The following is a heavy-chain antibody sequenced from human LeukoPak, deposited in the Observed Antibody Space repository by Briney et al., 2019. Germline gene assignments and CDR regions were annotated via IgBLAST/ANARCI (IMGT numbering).Heavy chain of an antibody. D-gene: IGHD5-12*01. CDR1: GGSISSYY. CDR2: IYYGGST. Sequence: SETLSLTGTVAGGSISSYYWSWIRQPPGKGLEGIAYIYYGGSTNYNPFLKSRVTISVDTSKKQFSLKLSSVAAEDTDVYYCARGGRDGYHYDHWGQDTLVTVSS. CDR3: ARGGRDGYHYDH. J-gene: IGHJ1*01. V-gene: IGHV4-59*01.